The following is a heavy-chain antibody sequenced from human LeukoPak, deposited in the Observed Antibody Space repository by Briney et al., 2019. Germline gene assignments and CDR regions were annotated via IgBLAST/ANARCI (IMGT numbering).Heavy chain of an antibody. Sequence: RGSLRLSCAASGFIFSNAWMSWVRQAPGKGLEWVSVIYSGGSTYYADSVKGRFTISRDNSKNTLYLQMNSLRAEDTAVYYCARVTYGDYGGFDYWGQGTLVTVSS. CDR1: GFIFSNAW. CDR2: IYSGGST. CDR3: ARVTYGDYGGFDY. D-gene: IGHD4-17*01. J-gene: IGHJ4*02. V-gene: IGHV3-53*01.